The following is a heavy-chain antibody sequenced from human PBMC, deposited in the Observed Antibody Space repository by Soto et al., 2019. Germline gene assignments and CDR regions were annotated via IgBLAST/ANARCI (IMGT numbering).Heavy chain of an antibody. D-gene: IGHD2-15*01. Sequence: EVQLVESGGGLVKPGGSLRLSCAASRFTFSNAWMSWVRQAPGKGLEWVGRIKTKTDGETTDHAAPAKGRFTISRDDSKNTLYLEMNSLQAEDTAVYYCTTSRWYTYYFDYWGQGTLVTASS. CDR1: RFTFSNAW. V-gene: IGHV3-15*01. J-gene: IGHJ4*02. CDR2: IKTKTDGETT. CDR3: TTSRWYTYYFDY.